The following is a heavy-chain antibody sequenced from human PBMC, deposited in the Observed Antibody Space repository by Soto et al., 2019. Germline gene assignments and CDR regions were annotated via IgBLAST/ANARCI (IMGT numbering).Heavy chain of an antibody. CDR2: IIPIFGTA. V-gene: IGHV1-69*13. CDR3: ARGHYYDSSGYYTLDY. Sequence: SVKVSCKASGGTFSSYAISWVRQAPGQGLEWMGGIIPIFGTANYAQKFQGRVTITADESTSTAYMELSSLRSEDTAVYYCARGHYYDSSGYYTLDYWGQGTLVTVSS. D-gene: IGHD3-22*01. CDR1: GGTFSSYA. J-gene: IGHJ4*02.